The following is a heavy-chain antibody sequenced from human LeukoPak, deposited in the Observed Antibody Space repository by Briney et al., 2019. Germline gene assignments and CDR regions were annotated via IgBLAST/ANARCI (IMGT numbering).Heavy chain of an antibody. CDR1: GGSISSSNW. D-gene: IGHD4-17*01. J-gene: IGHJ4*02. CDR3: ARIAYGDVDY. Sequence: SETLSLTCAVSGGSISSSNWWSWVRPPPGKGLEWIREIYHSGSTNYNPTLKRRVTISVDKSKNKFSLKLSSVTAADTAVYYCARIAYGDVDYWGQGTLVTVSS. CDR2: IYHSGST. V-gene: IGHV4-4*02.